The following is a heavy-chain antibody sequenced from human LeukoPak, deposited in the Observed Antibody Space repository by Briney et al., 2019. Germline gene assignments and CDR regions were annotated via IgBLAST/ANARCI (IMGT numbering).Heavy chain of an antibody. J-gene: IGHJ4*02. CDR3: AKVSDRDSSGYYWGFEY. CDR2: INHSGST. V-gene: IGHV4-34*01. CDR1: GGSFSGYY. D-gene: IGHD3-22*01. Sequence: SETLSLTCAVYGGSFSGYYWSWIRQPPGKGLEWIGEINHSGSTNYNPSLKSRVTISVDTSKNQFSLKLTSVTAADTAVYYCAKVSDRDSSGYYWGFEYWGQGTLVTVSS.